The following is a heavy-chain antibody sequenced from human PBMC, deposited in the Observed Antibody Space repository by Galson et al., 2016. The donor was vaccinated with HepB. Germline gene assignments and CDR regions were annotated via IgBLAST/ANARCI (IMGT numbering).Heavy chain of an antibody. J-gene: IGHJ4*02. CDR2: SSGRGTE. CDR1: GFTFSSYA. Sequence: SLRLSCAASGFTFSSYAVSWVRQAPGKGLEWVAASSGRGTEYYAGSVGGRFTVSRDNSKNTLYLQLNGLRVEDTAIYYCAKQRGHPVNSYYFDDWGQGALVTVSS. CDR3: AKQRGHPVNSYYFDD. V-gene: IGHV3-23*01. D-gene: IGHD5-12*01.